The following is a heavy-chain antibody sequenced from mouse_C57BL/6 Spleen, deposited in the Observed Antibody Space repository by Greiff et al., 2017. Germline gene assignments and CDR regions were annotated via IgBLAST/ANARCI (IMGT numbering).Heavy chain of an antibody. CDR2: INPNNGGN. V-gene: IGHV1-18*01. CDR3: ARGGYSWFAY. Sequence: VQLQQSGPELVKPGASVKIPCKASGYTFTDYNMDWVKQSHGKSLEWIGDINPNNGGNIYNQKFKGKATLTVDKSSSTAYMELRSLTSEDTAVYYCARGGYSWFAYWGQGTLVTVSA. J-gene: IGHJ3*01. D-gene: IGHD2-3*01. CDR1: GYTFTDYN.